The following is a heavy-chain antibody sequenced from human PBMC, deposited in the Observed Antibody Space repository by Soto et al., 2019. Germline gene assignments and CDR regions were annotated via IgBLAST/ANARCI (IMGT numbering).Heavy chain of an antibody. J-gene: IGHJ4*02. Sequence: EVQLVESGGGLVQPGGSLRLSCVASGFTFSSFSMNWVRQAPGKGLEWVSYISGTYAIYYADSVKGRFTISRDNAKNSVHLQMTGLRDEDTAVYYCARDLNWGIDYWGQGALVTVSS. D-gene: IGHD7-27*01. CDR1: GFTFSSFS. V-gene: IGHV3-48*02. CDR3: ARDLNWGIDY. CDR2: ISGTYAI.